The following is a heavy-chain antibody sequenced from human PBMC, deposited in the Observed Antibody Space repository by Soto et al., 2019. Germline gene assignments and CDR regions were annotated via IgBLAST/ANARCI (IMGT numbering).Heavy chain of an antibody. CDR3: AYFFFQAEDGIRDCSTVSAFLLNRSSDL. D-gene: IGHD3-9*01. Sequence: NGLERVAVITYAGSTKYYADSVKGRFTICRYNSKNTLHLQMNSLIAEDTAVYYCAYFFFQAEDGIRDCSTVSAFLLNRSSDL. J-gene: IGHJ2*01. CDR2: ITYAGSTK. V-gene: IGHV3-30*03.